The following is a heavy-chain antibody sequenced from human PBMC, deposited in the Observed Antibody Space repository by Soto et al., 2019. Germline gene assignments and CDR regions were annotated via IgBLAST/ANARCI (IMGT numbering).Heavy chain of an antibody. Sequence: EVQLVESGGGLVKPGGSLRLSCAASGFTFSSYSMNWVRQAPGKGLEWVSSISSSSSYIYYADSVKGRFTISRDNAKNSLYLQMNSLRAEDTAVYYWARDLEWLVTYYYYGMDVWGQGTTVTVSS. CDR1: GFTFSSYS. CDR2: ISSSSSYI. V-gene: IGHV3-21*01. D-gene: IGHD6-19*01. J-gene: IGHJ6*02. CDR3: ARDLEWLVTYYYYGMDV.